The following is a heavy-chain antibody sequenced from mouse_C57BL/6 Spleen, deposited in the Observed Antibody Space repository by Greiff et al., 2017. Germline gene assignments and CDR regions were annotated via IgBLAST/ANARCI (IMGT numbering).Heavy chain of an antibody. CDR1: GYTFTDYY. Sequence: VQLQQSGPVLVKPGASVKMSCKASGYTFTDYYMNWVKQSHGKSLEWIGVINPYNGGTSYNQKFKGKATLTVDKSSSTAYMELNSLTSEDSAVYYCARGIYDGYYSNWYFDVWGTGTTVTVSS. J-gene: IGHJ1*03. V-gene: IGHV1-19*01. CDR2: INPYNGGT. D-gene: IGHD2-3*01. CDR3: ARGIYDGYYSNWYFDV.